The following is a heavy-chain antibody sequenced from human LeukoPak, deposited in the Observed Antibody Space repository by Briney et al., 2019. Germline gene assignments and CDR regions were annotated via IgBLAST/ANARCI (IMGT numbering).Heavy chain of an antibody. CDR3: ARHLGYYFDY. CDR1: GFTFSSYG. CDR2: LRYDGSNK. J-gene: IGHJ4*02. V-gene: IGHV3-30*02. D-gene: IGHD7-27*01. Sequence: GGSLRLSCAASGFTFSSYGMHWVRQAPGKGLDWVAFLRYDGSNKYYADSVKGRFTISRDNSKNTLYLQMNTLRAEDTATYYCARHLGYYFDYWGQGTLVTVSS.